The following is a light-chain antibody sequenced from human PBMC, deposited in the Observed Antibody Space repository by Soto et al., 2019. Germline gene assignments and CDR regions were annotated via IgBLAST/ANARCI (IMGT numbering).Light chain of an antibody. CDR3: SSYTRSTTLDVL. J-gene: IGLJ2*01. CDR2: DVS. V-gene: IGLV2-14*01. Sequence: QSALTQPASVSGSPGQSITISCTGTSSDVGAYNYVSWYQQVPGKAPKLMIYDVSNRPSGVSNRFSGSKSGNTASLTISGLQAEDEADYYCSSYTRSTTLDVLFGGGTKLTVL. CDR1: SSDVGAYNY.